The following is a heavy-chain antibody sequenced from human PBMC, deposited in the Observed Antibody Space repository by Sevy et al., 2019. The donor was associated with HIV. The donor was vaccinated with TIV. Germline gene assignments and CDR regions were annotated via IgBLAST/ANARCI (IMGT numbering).Heavy chain of an antibody. D-gene: IGHD3-3*01. CDR1: GFTFSHFA. Sequence: GGSLRLSCAASGFTFSHFAMHWVRQVPGKGLEWVTVISYDGTTKYYADSVKGRFTISRDNSKNTVDLQMNSLRADDTAVYYCARDFRSSYFDFWSGYAPFNWGQGTLVTVSS. V-gene: IGHV3-30*03. CDR3: ARDFRSSYFDFWSGYAPFN. J-gene: IGHJ4*02. CDR2: ISYDGTTK.